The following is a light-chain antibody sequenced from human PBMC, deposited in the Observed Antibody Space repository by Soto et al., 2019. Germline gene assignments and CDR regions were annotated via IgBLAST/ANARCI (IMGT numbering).Light chain of an antibody. V-gene: IGLV7-43*01. CDR3: LLYYGGALVV. CDR2: STS. CDR1: TGAVTGGHF. J-gene: IGLJ2*01. Sequence: QSVVTQEPSLTVSPGGTVTITCASSTGAVTGGHFPYWFQQKPGQVPKSLIYSTSDKHSWTPDRFSGSLLGGKASLTLSSVQPEDEAEYYCLLYYGGALVVFGGGTKLTVL.